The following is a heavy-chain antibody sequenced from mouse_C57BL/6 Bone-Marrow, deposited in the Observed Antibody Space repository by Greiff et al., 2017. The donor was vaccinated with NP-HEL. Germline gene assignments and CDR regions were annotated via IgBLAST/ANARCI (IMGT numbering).Heavy chain of an antibody. Sequence: VKLMESGAELVRPGASVKLSCKASGYTFTDYYINWVKQRPGQGLEWIARIYPGSGNTYYNEKFKGKATLTAEKSSSTAYMQLSSLTSEDSAVYFCARPSGYDAEYYFDYWGQGTTLTVSS. CDR1: GYTFTDYY. CDR3: ARPSGYDAEYYFDY. J-gene: IGHJ2*01. V-gene: IGHV1-76*01. D-gene: IGHD2-2*01. CDR2: IYPGSGNT.